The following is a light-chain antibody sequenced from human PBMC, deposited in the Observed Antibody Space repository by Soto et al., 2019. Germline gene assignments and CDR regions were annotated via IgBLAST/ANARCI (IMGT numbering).Light chain of an antibody. V-gene: IGLV1-51*01. CDR1: TSNIGSHN. J-gene: IGLJ1*01. CDR3: GSWDSSLSAYV. Sequence: QSVLTQPPSVSAAPGQKVTISCSGSTSNIGSHNVFWYQQVPGGAPKLLIYDSFKQYSGIPDRYSGSKSDTSATLDITGFQTGDEADYYCGSWDSSLSAYVFGTGTKVTVL. CDR2: DSF.